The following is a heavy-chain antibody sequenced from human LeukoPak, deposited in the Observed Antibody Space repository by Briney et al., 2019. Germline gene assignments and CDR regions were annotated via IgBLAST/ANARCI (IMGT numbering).Heavy chain of an antibody. J-gene: IGHJ6*03. Sequence: GGSLRLSCAASGFTFSSYAMSWVRQAPGKGLEWVSAISGSGGSTYYADSVKGRFTISRDNSKNTLYLQMNSLRAEDTAVYYCAKGGVEYQLPTHYYYYMDVWGKGTTVTVSS. V-gene: IGHV3-23*01. CDR2: ISGSGGST. D-gene: IGHD2-2*01. CDR1: GFTFSSYA. CDR3: AKGGVEYQLPTHYYYYMDV.